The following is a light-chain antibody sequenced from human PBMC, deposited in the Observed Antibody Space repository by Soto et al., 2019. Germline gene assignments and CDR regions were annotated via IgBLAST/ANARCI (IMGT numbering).Light chain of an antibody. CDR3: QSYDNSLGAYV. CDR1: SSNIGAGSD. J-gene: IGLJ1*01. Sequence: QPVLTQPPSVSGAPGQRVTVSCTGSSSNIGAGSDVHWYQQLPGTAPKLLIFANNNRPSGVPDRFSGSKSGTSASLAITGLQADDEADYYCQSYDNSLGAYVFGTGTKVTVL. V-gene: IGLV1-40*01. CDR2: ANN.